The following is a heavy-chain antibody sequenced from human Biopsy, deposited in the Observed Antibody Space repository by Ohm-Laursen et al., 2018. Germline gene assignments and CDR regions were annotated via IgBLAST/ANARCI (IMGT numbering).Heavy chain of an antibody. J-gene: IGHJ3*02. Sequence: SLRLSCAASGFTFSSYSMNWVRQAPGKGLEWVGRIKNEIDGGTTDYAAPVKGRFTILRDDSKNMLFLQMDSLKTEDTAVYYCTHHYDASDDVFDIWGQGTVVTVSS. CDR3: THHYDASDDVFDI. CDR1: GFTFSSYS. CDR2: IKNEIDGGTT. V-gene: IGHV3-15*01. D-gene: IGHD3-22*01.